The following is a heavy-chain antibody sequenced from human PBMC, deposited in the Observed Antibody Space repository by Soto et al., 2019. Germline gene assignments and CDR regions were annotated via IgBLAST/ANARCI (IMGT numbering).Heavy chain of an antibody. Sequence: QGQLVQSGAEVKKPGSSVKVSCKASGGTFSRYAISWVRQAPGQGLEWMGGISPIFGTANYAQKFQGRVTITADESTSTDYMELSSLSSEDTAVYDCARVAGEPKDGMDVWGQGTTVTVSS. CDR3: ARVAGEPKDGMDV. CDR2: ISPIFGTA. V-gene: IGHV1-69*01. CDR1: GGTFSRYA. J-gene: IGHJ6*02. D-gene: IGHD1-26*01.